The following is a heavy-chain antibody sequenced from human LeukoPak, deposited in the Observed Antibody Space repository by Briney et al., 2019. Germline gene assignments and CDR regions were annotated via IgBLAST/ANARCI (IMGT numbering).Heavy chain of an antibody. J-gene: IGHJ4*02. V-gene: IGHV1-18*04. CDR2: ISAYNGNT. CDR3: ARDSGSGSYSVY. D-gene: IGHD3-10*01. CDR1: GYTFTGYY. Sequence: ASVKVSCKASGYTFTGYYMHWVRQAPGQGLEWMGWISAYNGNTNYAQKLQGRVTMTTDTSTSTAYMELRSLRSDDTAVYYCARDSGSGSYSVYWGQGTLVTVSS.